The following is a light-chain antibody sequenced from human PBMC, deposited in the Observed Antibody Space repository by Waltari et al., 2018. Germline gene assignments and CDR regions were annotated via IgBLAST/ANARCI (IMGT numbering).Light chain of an antibody. J-gene: IGLJ3*02. Sequence: HSVLTQPPSASGTPGQTVTISCSGSKSNIGNNSAYWYQQVPGFAPKLLIYKTEPRPPGGPDRFSGSKSALSASLVSSELRAEDEADYYCARWDDSLRGPWVFGGGTKVTVL. CDR1: KSNIGNNS. CDR2: KTE. V-gene: IGLV1-47*01. CDR3: ARWDDSLRGPWV.